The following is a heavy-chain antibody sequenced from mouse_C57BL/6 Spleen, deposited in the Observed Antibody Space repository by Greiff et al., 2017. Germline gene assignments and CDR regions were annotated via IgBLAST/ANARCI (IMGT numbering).Heavy chain of an antibody. V-gene: IGHV1-50*01. CDR2: IDPSDSYT. J-gene: IGHJ4*01. CDR1: GYTFTSYW. CDR3: ARGNYYSNTGAMDY. Sequence: QVQLQQPGAELVKPGASVKLSCKASGYTFTSYWMQWVKQRPGQGLEWIGEIDPSDSYTNYNQKFKGKATLTVDTSSSTAYMQLSSLTSEDSAVYYCARGNYYSNTGAMDYWGQGTSVTVSS. D-gene: IGHD2-5*01.